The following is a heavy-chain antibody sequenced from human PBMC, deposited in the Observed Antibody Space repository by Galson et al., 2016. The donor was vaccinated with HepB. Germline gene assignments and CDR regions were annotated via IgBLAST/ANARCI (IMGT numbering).Heavy chain of an antibody. J-gene: IGHJ6*03. Sequence: LSLTCAVYGGSFSGYYWSWIRQPPGKGLEWIGEINHSGSTNYNPSLKSRVTISVDTSKNQFSLKLSSVTAADTALYYCARGTRGRRKTPQVTRCPYYYYYYMDVWGEGTTVTVSS. CDR3: ARGTRGRRKTPQVTRCPYYYYYYMDV. CDR2: INHSGST. D-gene: IGHD2-2*01. V-gene: IGHV4-34*01. CDR1: GGSFSGYY.